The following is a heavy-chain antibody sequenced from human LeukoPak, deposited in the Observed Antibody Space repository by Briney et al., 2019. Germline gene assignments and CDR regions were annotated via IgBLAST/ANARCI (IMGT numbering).Heavy chain of an antibody. V-gene: IGHV4-30-2*01. Sequence: PSETLSLTCAVSGGSISSGGYSWSWIRQPPGKGLEWIGYIYHSGSTYYSPSLKSRVTISIDRSKNQFSLKLSSVTAADTAVYYCAREGCSGGSCYFDYWGQGTLVPVSS. CDR2: IYHSGST. CDR3: AREGCSGGSCYFDY. D-gene: IGHD2-15*01. J-gene: IGHJ4*02. CDR1: GGSISSGGYS.